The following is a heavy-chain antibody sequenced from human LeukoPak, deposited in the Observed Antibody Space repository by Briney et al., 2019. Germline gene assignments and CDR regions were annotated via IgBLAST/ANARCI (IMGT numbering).Heavy chain of an antibody. CDR3: ARPPTVVTPVDY. Sequence: SGRSLRLSCAASGFTFSSYGMHWVRQAPGKGLEWVAVISYDGSNKYYADSVKGRFTISRDNSKNTLYLQMNSLRAEDTAVYYCARPPTVVTPVDYWGQGTLVTVSS. J-gene: IGHJ4*02. CDR1: GFTFSSYG. V-gene: IGHV3-30*05. D-gene: IGHD4-23*01. CDR2: ISYDGSNK.